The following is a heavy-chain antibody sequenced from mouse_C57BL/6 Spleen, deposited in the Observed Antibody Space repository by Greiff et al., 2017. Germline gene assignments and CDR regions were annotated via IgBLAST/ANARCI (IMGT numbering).Heavy chain of an antibody. CDR3: TRSRATDY. CDR1: GYTFTDYE. D-gene: IGHD3-3*01. V-gene: IGHV1-15*01. Sequence: VQGVESGAELVRPGASVTLSCKASGYTFTDYEMHWVKQTPVHGLEWIGAIDPETGGTAYNQKFKGKAILTADKSSSTAYMELRSLTSEDSAVYYCTRSRATDYWGQGTSVTVSS. J-gene: IGHJ4*01. CDR2: IDPETGGT.